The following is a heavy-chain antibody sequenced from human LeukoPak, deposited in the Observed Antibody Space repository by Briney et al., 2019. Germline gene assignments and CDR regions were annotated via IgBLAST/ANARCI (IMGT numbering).Heavy chain of an antibody. CDR1: GFTFSSYS. Sequence: PGGSLRLSCAASGFTFSSYSMSWVRQAPGKGLEWVSAISGSGGNTYYACSVKGRFTISRDTSKNTLYLQMNSLRAEDTAVYYCAAVANTGFDYWGQGTLGTVSS. V-gene: IGHV3-23*01. CDR2: ISGSGGNT. J-gene: IGHJ4*02. CDR3: AAVANTGFDY. D-gene: IGHD6-19*01.